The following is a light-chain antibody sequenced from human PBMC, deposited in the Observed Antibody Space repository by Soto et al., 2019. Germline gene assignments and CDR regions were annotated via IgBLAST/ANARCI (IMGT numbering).Light chain of an antibody. CDR1: QSVSSY. CDR2: DAS. V-gene: IGKV3-11*01. J-gene: IGKJ5*01. Sequence: VWTQSQAQLSLSPGERATLSCRASQSVSSYLAWYQQKPGQAPRLLIYDASNRATGIPARFSGSGSGTDFTLTISSLEPEDFAVYYCQQRSKRPITFGQGTRLEIK. CDR3: QQRSKRPIT.